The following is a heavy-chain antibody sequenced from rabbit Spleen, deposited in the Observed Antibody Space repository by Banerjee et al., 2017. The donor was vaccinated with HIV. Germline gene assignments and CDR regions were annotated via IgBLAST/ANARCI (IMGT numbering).Heavy chain of an antibody. CDR2: IDTGSSGFT. Sequence: EQLEESGGGLVKPEGSLTLTCKASGVSFSGDSFSGDSYMCWVRQAPGKGLEWIVCIDTGSSGFTYFASWAKGRFTISKTSSTTVTLQMTSLTAADTATYFCARDTGSSFSSYGMDLWGPGTLVTVS. V-gene: IGHV1S45*01. CDR1: GVSFSGDSF. CDR3: ARDTGSSFSSYGMDL. J-gene: IGHJ6*01. D-gene: IGHD8-1*01.